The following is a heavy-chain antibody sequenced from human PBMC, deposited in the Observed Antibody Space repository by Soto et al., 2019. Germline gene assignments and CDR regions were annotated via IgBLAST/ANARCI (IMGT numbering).Heavy chain of an antibody. J-gene: IGHJ4*02. Sequence: GGSLRLSCAASGFTFSSYGMHWVRQAPGKGLEWVAVIWYDGSNKYYADSVKGRFTISRDNSKNTLYLQMNSLRAEDTAVYYCARDAIGYDSSGTFDYWGQGTLVTVSS. CDR2: IWYDGSNK. CDR3: ARDAIGYDSSGTFDY. D-gene: IGHD3-22*01. V-gene: IGHV3-33*01. CDR1: GFTFSSYG.